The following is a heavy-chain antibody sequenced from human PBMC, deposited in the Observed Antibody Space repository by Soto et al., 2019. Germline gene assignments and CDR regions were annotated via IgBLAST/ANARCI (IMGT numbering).Heavy chain of an antibody. CDR3: ARHSQNRPPLWFGELLS. V-gene: IGHV4-59*01. Sequence: QEQLQESGPGLVKPSETLSLTCTVSGASISSYYWSWIRQPPGKGLDWIGYIHYSGSINYNPSLKSRVILSIDTSKNQFSRNLSSVTAADTAVYYCARHSQNRPPLWFGELLSWGQGTLVTVSS. CDR1: GASISSYY. D-gene: IGHD3-10*01. J-gene: IGHJ5*02. CDR2: IHYSGSI.